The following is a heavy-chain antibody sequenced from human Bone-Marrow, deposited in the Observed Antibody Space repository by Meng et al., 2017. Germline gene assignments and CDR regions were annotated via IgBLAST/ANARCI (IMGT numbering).Heavy chain of an antibody. CDR1: GYTFTGYY. J-gene: IGHJ4*02. D-gene: IGHD6-19*01. CDR2: INPNSGGT. CDR3: ARVPGYSSGWYYFDY. V-gene: IGHV1-2*06. Sequence: QLQLLQAGAEVRTPGASVKVSCKAAGYTFTGYYMHWVRQAPGQGLEWMGRINPNSGGTNYAQKFQGRVTMTRDTSISTAYMELSRLRSDDTAVYYCARVPGYSSGWYYFDYWGQGTLVTVSS.